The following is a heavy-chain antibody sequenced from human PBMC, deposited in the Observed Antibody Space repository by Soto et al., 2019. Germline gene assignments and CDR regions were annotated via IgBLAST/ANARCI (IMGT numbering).Heavy chain of an antibody. CDR1: GFTFRTYT. V-gene: IGHV3-21*01. CDR2: IRGFSPYT. J-gene: IGHJ6*02. D-gene: IGHD1-1*01. CDR3: ARDLGEDAQDHSYNAMYS. Sequence: KPGGSMRLSCISSGFTFRTYTMNWVRQAPGKGLEWVSGIRGFSPYTFYAESVKGRFTISRDNAKNSLYLQMNSLRAEDTAVLDCARDLGEDAQDHSYNAMYSWGQGPKITVSS.